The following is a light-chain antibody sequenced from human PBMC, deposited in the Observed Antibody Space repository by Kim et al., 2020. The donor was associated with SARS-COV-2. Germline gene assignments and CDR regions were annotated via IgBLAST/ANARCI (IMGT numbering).Light chain of an antibody. CDR2: GEN. J-gene: IGLJ1*01. Sequence: YAGWYQQRPGQAPVLVIYGENNRPSGIPDRFSGSSSGNTASLTITGAQAEDEADYYCNSRDNIGSLYVFGIGTKVTVL. CDR1: Y. V-gene: IGLV3-19*01. CDR3: NSRDNIGSLYV.